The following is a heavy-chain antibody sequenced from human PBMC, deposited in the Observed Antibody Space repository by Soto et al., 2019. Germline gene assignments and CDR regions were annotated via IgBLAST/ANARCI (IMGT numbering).Heavy chain of an antibody. D-gene: IGHD3-22*01. Sequence: PSETLSLTCTVSGGSISSSNYYWGWIRQPPGKGLEWIGSIYYSGSTYYNPSLKSRVTISVDTSKNQVSLNLSSVTAADTAVYYCARINHYYDSSGYVDHWGQGTLVTVSS. CDR2: IYYSGST. J-gene: IGHJ4*02. CDR1: GGSISSSNYY. V-gene: IGHV4-39*01. CDR3: ARINHYYDSSGYVDH.